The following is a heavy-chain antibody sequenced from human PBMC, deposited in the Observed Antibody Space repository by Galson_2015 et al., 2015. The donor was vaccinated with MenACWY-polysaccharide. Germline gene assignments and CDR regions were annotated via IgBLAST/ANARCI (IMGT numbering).Heavy chain of an antibody. CDR3: AGVWDSSVWMYSVFA. V-gene: IGHV1-2*02. CDR2: IHPKSGGT. CDR1: GYTFTGHY. Sequence: SVKVSCKASGYTFTGHYIHWVRQVPGQGLEWMGWIHPKSGGTRFAEKFQGRVTLTRDTSISTAYMELSRLTSDDTALYYCAGVWDSSVWMYSVFAWGQGALVTVSS. J-gene: IGHJ5*02. D-gene: IGHD6-19*01.